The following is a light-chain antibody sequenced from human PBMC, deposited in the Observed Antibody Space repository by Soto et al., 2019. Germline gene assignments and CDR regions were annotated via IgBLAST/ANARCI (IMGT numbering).Light chain of an antibody. V-gene: IGKV1-39*01. CDR2: AAS. CDR3: QQSYSTPET. CDR1: QSISSY. Sequence: DIQMTQSPSSLSASVGDRVTITCRASQSISSYLNWYQQKPGKAPKLLIYAASSLQSGVPSRFSGSGSGTDFTLTISSLQPEDFATYYCQQSYSTPETFGQGTKVDFK. J-gene: IGKJ1*01.